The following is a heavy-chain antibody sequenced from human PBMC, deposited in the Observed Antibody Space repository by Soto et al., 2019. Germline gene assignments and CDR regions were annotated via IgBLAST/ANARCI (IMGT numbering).Heavy chain of an antibody. CDR1: GGSISSSSYS. CDR3: ARHPSDFWFDP. D-gene: IGHD2-21*02. J-gene: IGHJ5*02. V-gene: IGHV4-39*01. CDR2: IYYSGST. Sequence: PSETLSLTCTVSGGSISSSSYSWGWIRQPPGKGLEWIGSIYYSGSTYYTPSLKSRVTVSVDTSKNQFSLKLSSVTAADTAVYYCARHPSDFWFDPWGQGTLVTVSS.